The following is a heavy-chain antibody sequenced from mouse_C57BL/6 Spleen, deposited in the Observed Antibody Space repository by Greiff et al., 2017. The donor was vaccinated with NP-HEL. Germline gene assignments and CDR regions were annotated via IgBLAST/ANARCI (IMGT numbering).Heavy chain of an antibody. CDR3: ARSGGYYAMDY. CDR1: GYTFTSYW. Sequence: QVQLQQPGAELVRPGTSVKLSCKASGYTFTSYWMHWVKQRPGQGLEWIGVIDPSDSYTNYTQKFKGKATLTVDTSSSTAYMQLSSLTSEDSAVYYCARSGGYYAMDYWGQGTSVTVSS. V-gene: IGHV1-59*01. J-gene: IGHJ4*01. CDR2: IDPSDSYT. D-gene: IGHD4-1*01.